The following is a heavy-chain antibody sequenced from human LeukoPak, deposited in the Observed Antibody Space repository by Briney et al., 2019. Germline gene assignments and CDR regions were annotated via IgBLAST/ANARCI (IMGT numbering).Heavy chain of an antibody. D-gene: IGHD3-9*01. CDR2: IKQDGSEK. J-gene: IGHJ4*02. CDR3: AKDPRLSIYDILTGYFDY. Sequence: PGGSLRLSCAASGFTFSSFWMSWVRQAPGKGLEWVANIKQDGSEKYYVDSVKGRFTISRDNAKNSLYLQMNSLRAEDTALYYCAKDPRLSIYDILTGYFDYWGQGTLVTVSS. CDR1: GFTFSSFW. V-gene: IGHV3-7*03.